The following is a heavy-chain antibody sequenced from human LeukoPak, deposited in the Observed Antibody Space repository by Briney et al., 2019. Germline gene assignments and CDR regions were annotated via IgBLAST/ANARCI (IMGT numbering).Heavy chain of an antibody. CDR2: INSDGGST. D-gene: IGHD5-24*01. CDR1: GFIFSNYA. V-gene: IGHV3-74*01. CDR3: ARRIQGMAPYYFDY. J-gene: IGHJ4*02. Sequence: GGSLRLSCAASGFIFSNYAMSWVRQAPGKGLEWVSRINSDGGSTSYADSVKGRFTISRDNAKNTLYLQMNSLRAEDTAVYYCARRIQGMAPYYFDYWGQGTLVTVSS.